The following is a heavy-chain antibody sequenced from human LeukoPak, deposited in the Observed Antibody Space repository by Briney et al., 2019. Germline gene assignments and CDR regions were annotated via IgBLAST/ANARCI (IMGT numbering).Heavy chain of an antibody. Sequence: SETLSLTCTVSGGSTSSYYWSWIRQPPGKGLEWIGYIYYSGSTNYNPSLKSRVTISVDTSKNQFSLKLSSVTAADTAVYYCARYDSSGYYNLFDYWGQGTLVTVSS. D-gene: IGHD3-22*01. V-gene: IGHV4-59*01. CDR1: GGSTSSYY. CDR3: ARYDSSGYYNLFDY. J-gene: IGHJ4*02. CDR2: IYYSGST.